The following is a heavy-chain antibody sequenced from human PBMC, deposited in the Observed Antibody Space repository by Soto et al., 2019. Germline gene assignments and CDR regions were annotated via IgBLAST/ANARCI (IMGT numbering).Heavy chain of an antibody. CDR1: GFTFRTYW. J-gene: IGHJ6*02. D-gene: IGHD5-18*01. CDR3: ARDGSTRWYSYDYHGMDV. CDR2: INQDGSEK. V-gene: IGHV3-7*05. Sequence: EVQLVESGGGLVQPGGSLRLSCGASGFTFRTYWLSWVRQVPGKGLEWVANINQDGSEKNYVDSVKGRFTISRDNAKNSPYLQLSSLRAEDTALYYWARDGSTRWYSYDYHGMDVWGQGTTVTVSS.